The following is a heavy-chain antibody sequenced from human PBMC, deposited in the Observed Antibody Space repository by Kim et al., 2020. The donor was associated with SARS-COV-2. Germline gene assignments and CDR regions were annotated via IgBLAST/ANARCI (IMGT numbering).Heavy chain of an antibody. CDR1: GGSISSGGYY. CDR3: AGERRCSGGSCYRRWFDP. D-gene: IGHD2-15*01. V-gene: IGHV4-31*03. Sequence: SETLSLTCTVSGGSISSGGYYWSWIRQHPGKGLEWIGYIYYSGSTYYNPSLKSRVTISVDTSKNQFSLKLSSVTAADTAVYYCAGERRCSGGSCYRRWFDPWGQGTLVTVSS. J-gene: IGHJ5*02. CDR2: IYYSGST.